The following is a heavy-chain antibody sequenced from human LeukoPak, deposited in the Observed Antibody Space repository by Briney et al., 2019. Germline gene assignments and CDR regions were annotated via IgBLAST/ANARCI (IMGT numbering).Heavy chain of an antibody. CDR2: ISGSGSHT. V-gene: IGHV3-23*01. CDR1: GFSFSSRA. D-gene: IGHD3-10*02. Sequence: PGGSLRLSCAASGFSFSSRAMNWVRQAPGKGLEWVSAISGSGSHTYYADSVRGRFTISRDNSKSTLYLQMNSLRAEDTAVYYCAKDVRGYNRPFDYWGQGTLVTVSS. CDR3: AKDVRGYNRPFDY. J-gene: IGHJ4*02.